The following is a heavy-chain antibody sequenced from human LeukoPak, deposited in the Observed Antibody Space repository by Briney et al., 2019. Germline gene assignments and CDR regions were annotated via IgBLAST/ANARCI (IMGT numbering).Heavy chain of an antibody. D-gene: IGHD3-22*01. Sequence: GGSLRLSCAASGFTFSSYEMNWVRQAPGKGLEWVSAISGSGGSTYYADSVKGRFTISRDNSKNTLYLQMNSLRAEDTAVYYCAKASAMIVVVSKHFDYWGQGTLVTVSS. J-gene: IGHJ4*02. CDR3: AKASAMIVVVSKHFDY. V-gene: IGHV3-23*01. CDR1: GFTFSSYE. CDR2: ISGSGGST.